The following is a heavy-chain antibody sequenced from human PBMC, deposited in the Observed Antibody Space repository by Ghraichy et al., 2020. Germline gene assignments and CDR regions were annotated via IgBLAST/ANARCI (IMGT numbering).Heavy chain of an antibody. CDR1: GYSFTSYW. CDR2: IYPGDSDT. J-gene: IGHJ4*02. D-gene: IGHD4-17*01. V-gene: IGHV5-51*01. CDR3: ARHVTTVTSPFDY. Sequence: GESLNISCKGSGYSFTSYWIGWVRQMPGKGLEWMGIIYPGDSDTRYSPSFQGQVTISADKSISTAYLQWSSLKASDTAMYYCARHVTTVTSPFDYWGQGTLVTVSS.